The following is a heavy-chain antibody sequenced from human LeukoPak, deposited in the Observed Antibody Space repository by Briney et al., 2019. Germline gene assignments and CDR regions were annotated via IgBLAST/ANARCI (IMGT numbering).Heavy chain of an antibody. J-gene: IGHJ5*02. CDR2: INPKTGAT. CDR3: ARAYEYGWFDP. V-gene: IGHV1-2*02. D-gene: IGHD3-16*01. Sequence: ASVKVSCKASGYTFTDYFLHWLRQAPGQGLEWMGWINPKTGATNYAQRFQGSVTMTRDSSITTGNMELNRLTSDDTALYYCARAYEYGWFDPWGQGTLVTVSS. CDR1: GYTFTDYF.